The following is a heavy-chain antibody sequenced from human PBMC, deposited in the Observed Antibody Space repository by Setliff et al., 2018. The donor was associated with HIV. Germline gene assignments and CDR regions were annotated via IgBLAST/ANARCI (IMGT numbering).Heavy chain of an antibody. CDR1: GFTFSDYG. CDR2: ISYDGGNQ. Sequence: PGESLKISCVASGFTFSDYGMHWLRQAPGKGLEWVAVISYDGGNQFHAESVKGRFTISRDNAKNSLFLQMNSLRAEDTAVYYCARDFGITMVRRMDVWGQGTTVTVSS. V-gene: IGHV3-30*03. D-gene: IGHD3-10*01. J-gene: IGHJ6*02. CDR3: ARDFGITMVRRMDV.